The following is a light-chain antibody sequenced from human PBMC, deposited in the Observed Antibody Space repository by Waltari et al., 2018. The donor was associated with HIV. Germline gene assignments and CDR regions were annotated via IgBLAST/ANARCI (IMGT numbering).Light chain of an antibody. J-gene: IGLJ2*01. CDR1: SRDVGAHNS. V-gene: IGLV2-14*03. Sequence: QSALTQPASVSGSLGQSLTISRTGTSRDVGAHNSFSWYQQHPGKAPKLLISDVSNRPSGVSNRFSGSKSGNTASLTISGLQAEDEADYYCSSYTANSRIFGGGTRLTVL. CDR2: DVS. CDR3: SSYTANSRI.